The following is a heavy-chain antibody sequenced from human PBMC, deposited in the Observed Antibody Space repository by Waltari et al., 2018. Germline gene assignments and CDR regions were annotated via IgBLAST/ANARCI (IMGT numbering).Heavy chain of an antibody. D-gene: IGHD6-13*01. CDR3: ARGGGGWYSSSWYSAFDI. V-gene: IGHV4-59*01. J-gene: IGHJ3*02. Sequence: QVQLQESGPGLVKPSETLSLPCTVPGGSISSYYWSWIRQPPGRGLEWIGYIYYSGSTNYNPSLKSRVTISVDTSKNQFSLKLSSVTAADTAVYYCARGGGGWYSSSWYSAFDIWGQGTMVTVSS. CDR1: GGSISSYY. CDR2: IYYSGST.